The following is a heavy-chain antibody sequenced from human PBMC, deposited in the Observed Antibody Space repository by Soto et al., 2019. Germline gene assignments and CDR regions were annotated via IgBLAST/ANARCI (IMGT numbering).Heavy chain of an antibody. Sequence: QVQLQESDPGLVEPSQTLSRTCTVSGGSIISGAYYWRWIRHSPGTCSTCVWDSYYRGSTYYNPSLRSRFPVSAEASRGRSSLKLSAVHAAATAVYYCARLYEDALFEVVTKYNWFDPWGQGTLVTVSS. CDR3: ARLYEDALFEVVTKYNWFDP. D-gene: IGHD3-3*01. CDR2: SYYRGST. CDR1: GGSIISGAYY. V-gene: IGHV4-30-4*01. J-gene: IGHJ5*02.